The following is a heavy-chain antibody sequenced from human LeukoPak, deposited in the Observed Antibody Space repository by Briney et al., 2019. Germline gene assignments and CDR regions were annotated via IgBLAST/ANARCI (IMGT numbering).Heavy chain of an antibody. V-gene: IGHV3-53*01. Sequence: GGSLRLSYAASGFTVSSNYMSWVRQAPGKGLEWVSVIYSGGSTYYADSVKGRFTISRDNSKNTLYLQMNSLRAEDTAVYYCARESGNGEQWLGYWGQGTLVTVSS. CDR2: IYSGGST. D-gene: IGHD6-19*01. CDR1: GFTVSSNY. J-gene: IGHJ4*02. CDR3: ARESGNGEQWLGY.